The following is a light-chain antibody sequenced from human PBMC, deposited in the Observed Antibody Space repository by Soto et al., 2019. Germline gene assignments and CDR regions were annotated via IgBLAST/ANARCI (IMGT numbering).Light chain of an antibody. CDR3: SSYTSSSTLYV. V-gene: IGLV2-14*01. J-gene: IGLJ1*01. Sequence: QSALTQPASVSGSPGQSITISCTGTSSDVGGYNYVSWYRQHPGKAPKLMIYDVSNRPSGVSNRFSGSKSGNTASLTISGLQAEDEADYYCSSYTSSSTLYVFGSGTNLTVL. CDR2: DVS. CDR1: SSDVGGYNY.